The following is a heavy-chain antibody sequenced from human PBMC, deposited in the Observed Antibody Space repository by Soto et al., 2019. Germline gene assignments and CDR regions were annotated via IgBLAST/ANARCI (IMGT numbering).Heavy chain of an antibody. CDR3: ARQGLLWFGYYGMDV. V-gene: IGHV4-59*08. Sequence: SETLSLTCSVSGDTIRSDYWNWIRQPPGKGLEWIGSIYYSGSTYYNPSLRSRVTISVDTSRNQFSLKLSSVTAADTAVYYCARQGLLWFGYYGMDVWGQGTTVTVSS. J-gene: IGHJ6*02. D-gene: IGHD3-10*01. CDR2: IYYSGST. CDR1: GDTIRSDY.